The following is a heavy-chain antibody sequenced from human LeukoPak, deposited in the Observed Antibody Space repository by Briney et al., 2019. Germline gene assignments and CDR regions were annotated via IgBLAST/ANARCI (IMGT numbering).Heavy chain of an antibody. J-gene: IGHJ3*02. Sequence: GGSLRLSCAASGFTFSSYWMHWVRQAPGKGLVWVSRINSDESSTSYADSVKGRFTISRDNAKNTLYLQMNSLRAEDTAVYYCARGGGGFYPPDAFDIWGQGTTVTVSS. CDR2: INSDESST. CDR1: GFTFSSYW. D-gene: IGHD3-22*01. V-gene: IGHV3-74*01. CDR3: ARGGGGFYPPDAFDI.